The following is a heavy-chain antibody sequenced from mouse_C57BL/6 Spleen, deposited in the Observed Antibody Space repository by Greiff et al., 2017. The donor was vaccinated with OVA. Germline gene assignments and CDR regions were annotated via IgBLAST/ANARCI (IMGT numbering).Heavy chain of an antibody. CDR3: ARRDTVVEDY. CDR1: GYTFTSYD. CDR2: IYPRDGST. V-gene: IGHV1-85*01. Sequence: VKLVESGPELVKPGASVKLSCKASGYTFTSYDINWVKQRPGQGLEWIGWIYPRDGSTKYNEKFKGKATLTVDTSSSTAYMELHSLTSEDSAVYFCARRDTVVEDYWGQGTTLTVSS. D-gene: IGHD1-1*01. J-gene: IGHJ2*01.